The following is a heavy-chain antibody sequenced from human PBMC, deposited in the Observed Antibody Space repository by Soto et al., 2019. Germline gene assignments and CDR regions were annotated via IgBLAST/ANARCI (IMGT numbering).Heavy chain of an antibody. J-gene: IGHJ4*02. CDR3: AKGVATITSPLDY. V-gene: IGHV3-9*01. CDR1: GFTFDDYA. CDR2: ISWNSGSI. Sequence: GGSLRLSCAASGFTFDDYAMHWVRQAPGKGLEWVSGISWNSGSIGYADSVKGRFTISRDNAKNSLYLQMNSLRAEDTALYYCAKGVATITSPLDYWGQGTLVTVSS. D-gene: IGHD5-12*01.